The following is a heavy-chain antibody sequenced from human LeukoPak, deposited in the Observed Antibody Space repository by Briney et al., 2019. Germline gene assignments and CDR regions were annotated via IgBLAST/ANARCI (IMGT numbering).Heavy chain of an antibody. J-gene: IGHJ4*02. D-gene: IGHD2-15*01. CDR3: ARVDCSGGSCYRFDY. CDR1: GYTLTSYY. Sequence: GASVKVSCKASGYTLTSYYMQWVPQAPGQGLEWMGIINPNDATTSSARKFQGRVTMTRDTSTSTVYMELRSLTSEDTAVYYCARVDCSGGSCYRFDYWGQGTLVTVSS. V-gene: IGHV1-46*01. CDR2: INPNDATT.